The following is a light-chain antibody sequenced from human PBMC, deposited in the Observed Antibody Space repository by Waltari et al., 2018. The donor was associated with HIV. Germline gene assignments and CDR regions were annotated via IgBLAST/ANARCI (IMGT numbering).Light chain of an antibody. Sequence: SSELTQPPSVSVSPGQPARIPCSGDALPKQYTSWYQQKPGQAPVLVIYKDKERPSGIPERFSGSTSGTTVTLTISGLQAEDEADYYCQSTDSSGTRIFGGGTKLTVL. V-gene: IGLV3-25*03. J-gene: IGLJ2*01. CDR3: QSTDSSGTRI. CDR1: ALPKQY. CDR2: KDK.